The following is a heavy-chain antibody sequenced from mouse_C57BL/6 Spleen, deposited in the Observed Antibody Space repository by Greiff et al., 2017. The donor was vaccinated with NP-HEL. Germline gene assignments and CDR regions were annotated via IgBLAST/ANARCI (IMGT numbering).Heavy chain of an antibody. CDR2: INPNNGGT. V-gene: IGHV1-26*01. CDR1: GYTFTDYY. Sequence: VQLQQSGPELVKPGASVKISCKASGYTFTDYYMNWVKQSHGKSLEWIGDINPNNGGTSYNQKFKGKATLTVDKSSSTAYMELRSLTSEDSAVDYCARDYGSSYWYFDVWGTGTTVTVSS. CDR3: ARDYGSSYWYFDV. D-gene: IGHD1-1*01. J-gene: IGHJ1*03.